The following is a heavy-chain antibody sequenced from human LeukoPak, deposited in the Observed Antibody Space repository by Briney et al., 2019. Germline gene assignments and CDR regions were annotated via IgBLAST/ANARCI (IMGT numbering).Heavy chain of an antibody. Sequence: PGGSLRLSCAASGFTFSSYTMNWVRQAPGKGLEWVSSISNSRSYTYYADSVKGRFTISRDNAKNSLYLQMNSLRAEDTAVYYCARAGVPGRYYYYYMDVWGKGTTVTVSS. D-gene: IGHD2-8*02. CDR2: ISNSRSYT. V-gene: IGHV3-21*01. CDR3: ARAGVPGRYYYYYMDV. J-gene: IGHJ6*03. CDR1: GFTFSSYT.